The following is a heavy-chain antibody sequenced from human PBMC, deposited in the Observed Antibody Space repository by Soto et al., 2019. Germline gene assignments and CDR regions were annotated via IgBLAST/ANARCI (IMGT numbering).Heavy chain of an antibody. Sequence: SETLSLTCTVSGGSISSGDYYWSWIRHPPGKGLEWIGYIYYSGSTYYNPSLKSRVTISVDTSKNQFSLKLSSVTAADTAVYYCARAPRGRDIVVVPAAYPNYYYYGMDVWGQGTTVTSP. V-gene: IGHV4-30-4*01. CDR3: ARAPRGRDIVVVPAAYPNYYYYGMDV. CDR2: IYYSGST. CDR1: GGSISSGDYY. J-gene: IGHJ6*02. D-gene: IGHD2-2*01.